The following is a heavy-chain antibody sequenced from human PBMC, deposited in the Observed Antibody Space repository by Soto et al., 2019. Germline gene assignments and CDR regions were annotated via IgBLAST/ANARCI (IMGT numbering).Heavy chain of an antibody. Sequence: EVQLVESGGDLVQPGRSLRLSCAASGLSFDDYAMHWVRQGPGKGLEWVSGISWNSGKIAYAGSVQGRFTISRDNAKSSLFLQMNSLRPEDTALYYCVQAQNWDYGDVSFDYWGQGTLVTVSS. V-gene: IGHV3-9*01. D-gene: IGHD1-7*01. CDR2: ISWNSGKI. J-gene: IGHJ4*02. CDR3: VQAQNWDYGDVSFDY. CDR1: GLSFDDYA.